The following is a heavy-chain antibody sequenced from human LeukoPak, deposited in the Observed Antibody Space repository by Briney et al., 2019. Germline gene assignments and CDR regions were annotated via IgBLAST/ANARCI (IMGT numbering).Heavy chain of an antibody. J-gene: IGHJ4*02. V-gene: IGHV2-5*01. D-gene: IGHD4-17*01. CDR2: IYWNDDN. CDR3: AHYGDYRFMYYFDY. CDR1: GFSLRTRGVG. Sequence: SGPTLLNPTPTLTLTCTFSGFSLRTRGVGVGWIRQPPGKALEWLSLIYWNDDNRYSPSLKSRLTITKDTSKNQVVLTMTNMDPVDTATYYCAHYGDYRFMYYFDYWGQGLLVTVSS.